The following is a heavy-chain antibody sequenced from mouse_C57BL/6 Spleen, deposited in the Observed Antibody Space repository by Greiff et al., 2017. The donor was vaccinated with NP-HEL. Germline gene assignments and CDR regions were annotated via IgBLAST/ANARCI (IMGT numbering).Heavy chain of an antibody. D-gene: IGHD1-1*01. CDR2: INPSSGYT. V-gene: IGHV1-4*01. J-gene: IGHJ1*03. Sequence: QVQLQQSGAELARPGASVKMSCKASGYTFTSYTMHWVKQRPGQGLEWIGYINPSSGYTKYNQKFKDKATLTADKSSSTAYMQLSSLTSEDSAVYYCARGYYGSSEGYFDVWGTGTTVTVSS. CDR3: ARGYYGSSEGYFDV. CDR1: GYTFTSYT.